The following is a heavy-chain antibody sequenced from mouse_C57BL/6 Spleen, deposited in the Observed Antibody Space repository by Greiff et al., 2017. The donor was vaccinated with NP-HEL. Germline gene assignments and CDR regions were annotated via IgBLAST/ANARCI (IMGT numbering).Heavy chain of an antibody. CDR3: TRDDGHSNYENYYAMDY. D-gene: IGHD2-5*01. CDR2: IGSGGDYI. CDR1: GFTFSSYA. J-gene: IGHJ4*01. Sequence: EVQLVESGEGLVKPGGSLKLSCAASGFTFSSYAMSWVRQTPEKRLEWVAYIGSGGDYIYYADTVKGRFTISRDNARNTLYLQMSSLKSEKTAMYYCTRDDGHSNYENYYAMDYWGQGTSVTVSS. V-gene: IGHV5-9-1*02.